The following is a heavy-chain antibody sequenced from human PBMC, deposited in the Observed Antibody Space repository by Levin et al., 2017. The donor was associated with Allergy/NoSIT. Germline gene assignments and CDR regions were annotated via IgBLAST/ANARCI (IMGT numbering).Heavy chain of an antibody. CDR3: ARANTMVRGVIIY. CDR1: GYTFTGYY. V-gene: IGHV1-2*02. CDR2: INPNSGGT. D-gene: IGHD3-10*01. Sequence: ASVKVSCKASGYTFTGYYMHWVRQAPGQGLEWMGWINPNSGGTNYAQKFQGRVTMTRDTSISTAYMELSRLRSDDTAVYYCARANTMVRGVIIYWGQGTLVTVSS. J-gene: IGHJ4*02.